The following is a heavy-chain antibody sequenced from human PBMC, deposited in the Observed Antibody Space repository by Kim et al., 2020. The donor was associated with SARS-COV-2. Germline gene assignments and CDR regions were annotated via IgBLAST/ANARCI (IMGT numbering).Heavy chain of an antibody. Sequence: SVKGRFTISRENSKSMLYLQMNSLRAEDTAVDYCARSNEYSKSTFFDYWGQGTLVTVSS. CDR3: ARSNEYSKSTFFDY. D-gene: IGHD6-6*01. J-gene: IGHJ4*02. V-gene: IGHV3-23*02.